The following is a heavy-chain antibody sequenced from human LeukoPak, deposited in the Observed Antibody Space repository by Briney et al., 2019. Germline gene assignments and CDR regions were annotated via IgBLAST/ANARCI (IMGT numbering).Heavy chain of an antibody. CDR2: INPSGGST. J-gene: IGHJ5*02. V-gene: IGHV1-46*01. CDR3: ARGQSPLLEWSYNWFDP. Sequence: ASVKVSCKASGYTFTSYYMHWVRQAPGQGLEWMGIINPSGGSTSYAQKFQGRVTMTRDTSTSTVYMELSSLRSEGTAVYYCARGQSPLLEWSYNWFDPWGQGTLFTVSS. D-gene: IGHD3-3*01. CDR1: GYTFTSYY.